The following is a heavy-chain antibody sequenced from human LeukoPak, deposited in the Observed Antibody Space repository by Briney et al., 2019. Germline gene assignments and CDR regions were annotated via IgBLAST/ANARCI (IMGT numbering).Heavy chain of an antibody. V-gene: IGHV3-48*01. CDR1: GFTFSSYS. D-gene: IGHD4-23*01. CDR3: ARGGDYGGNSREVDY. CDR2: ISSSSSTI. Sequence: GGSLRLSCAASGFTFSSYSMNWVRQAPGKGLELVSYISSSSSTIYYADSVKGRFTISRDNAKNSLYLQMNSLRAEDTAVYYCARGGDYGGNSREVDYWGQGTLVTVSS. J-gene: IGHJ4*02.